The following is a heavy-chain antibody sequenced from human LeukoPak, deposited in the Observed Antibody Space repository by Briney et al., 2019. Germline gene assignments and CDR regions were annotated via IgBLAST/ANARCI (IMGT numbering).Heavy chain of an antibody. CDR2: LNHSGST. V-gene: IGHV4-34*01. CDR3: ARGRRFGELLALYPIRNTRRGNWFDP. J-gene: IGHJ5*02. Sequence: SETLSLTCAVYGGSFSDYFWSCIRQPPGKGLEWIGELNHSGSTNYSPSLKSRVTISADTSRNHFSLKLSSVTAADTAVYYCARGRRFGELLALYPIRNTRRGNWFDPWGQGTLVTVSS. D-gene: IGHD3-10*01. CDR1: GGSFSDYF.